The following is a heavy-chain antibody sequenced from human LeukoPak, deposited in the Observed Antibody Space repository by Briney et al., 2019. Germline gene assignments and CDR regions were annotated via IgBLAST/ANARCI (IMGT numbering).Heavy chain of an antibody. J-gene: IGHJ4*02. V-gene: IGHV1-2*02. CDR2: INPNSGGT. D-gene: IGHD5-24*01. CDR1: GYTFTGYY. Sequence: ASVKVSCKASGYTFTGYYMHWVRQAPGQGLGWMGWINPNSGGTNYAQKFQGRVTMTRDTSISTAYMELSRLRSDDTAVYYCARDKRWLQFPFDYWGQGTLITVSS. CDR3: ARDKRWLQFPFDY.